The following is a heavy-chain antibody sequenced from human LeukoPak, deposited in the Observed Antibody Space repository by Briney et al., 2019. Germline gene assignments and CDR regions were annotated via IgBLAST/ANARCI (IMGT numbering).Heavy chain of an antibody. D-gene: IGHD5-18*01. CDR3: AKGKPSSLWPPFDD. V-gene: IGHV3-7*01. CDR2: IKQDGSEK. J-gene: IGHJ4*02. Sequence: GGSLRLSCAASGFTFSSYWMSWVRQAPGKGLEWVANIKQDGSEKYYVDSVKGRFTISRDNSKNTLYLQMNSLKPEDTAVYYCAKGKPSSLWPPFDDWGQGTLVTVSS. CDR1: GFTFSSYW.